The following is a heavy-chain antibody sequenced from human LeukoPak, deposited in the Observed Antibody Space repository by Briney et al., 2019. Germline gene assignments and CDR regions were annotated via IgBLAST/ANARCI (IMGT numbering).Heavy chain of an antibody. CDR1: GGSITGYY. D-gene: IGHD3-9*01. V-gene: IGHV4-34*01. J-gene: IGHJ4*02. CDR2: IHYTGAT. Sequence: SETLSLTCAVYGGSITGYYWSWIRQPPRKGLEWVGEIHYTGATSYNPSLKSRATISIDTSKNQVSLKLSSVTAADTAVYYCARGNILSGYCFDFWGQGALVTVSS. CDR3: ARGNILSGYCFDF.